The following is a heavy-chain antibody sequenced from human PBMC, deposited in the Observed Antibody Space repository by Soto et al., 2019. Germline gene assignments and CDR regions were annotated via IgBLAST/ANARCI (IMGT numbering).Heavy chain of an antibody. J-gene: IGHJ4*02. Sequence: GGSMRLSCAASGFTFSSHAMSWVRKAPGKGLQWVSAISGNAATTYYTDSVKGRFTISRDNSKNTLYLQMNSLRVEDTSLYYCAKSISGWYQFDYWGQGTLVTVSS. CDR2: ISGNAATT. V-gene: IGHV3-23*01. CDR3: AKSISGWYQFDY. CDR1: GFTFSSHA. D-gene: IGHD6-19*01.